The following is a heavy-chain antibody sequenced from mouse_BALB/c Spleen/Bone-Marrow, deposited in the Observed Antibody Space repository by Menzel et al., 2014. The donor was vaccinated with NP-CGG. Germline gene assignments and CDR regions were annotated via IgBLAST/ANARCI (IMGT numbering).Heavy chain of an antibody. D-gene: IGHD2-4*01. J-gene: IGHJ2*01. CDR1: GFTFSSYG. V-gene: IGHV5-6*01. CDR3: ARQTYYDYDGYFDY. CDR2: ISSGGSYT. Sequence: EVKVVESGGDLVKPGGSLKLSCAASGFTFSSYGMSRVRQTPDRRLEWVATISSGGSYTYYPDSVKGRFTISRDNAKNTLYLQMSSLKSEDTAMYYCARQTYYDYDGYFDYWGQGTTLTVSS.